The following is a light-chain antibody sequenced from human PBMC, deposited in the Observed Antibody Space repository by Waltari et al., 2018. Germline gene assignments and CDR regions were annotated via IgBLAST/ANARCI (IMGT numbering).Light chain of an antibody. Sequence: QSALTQPASVSGSPGQSIIISCTGTTNDLGGYNYVSWYQQHPSKAPKLMIYDVNSRPSGVSSRFSGSKSGNTASLIISGLQAEDEADYYCCSFTRSSTWVFGGGTKVTVL. J-gene: IGLJ3*02. CDR1: TNDLGGYNY. CDR2: DVN. V-gene: IGLV2-14*03. CDR3: CSFTRSSTWV.